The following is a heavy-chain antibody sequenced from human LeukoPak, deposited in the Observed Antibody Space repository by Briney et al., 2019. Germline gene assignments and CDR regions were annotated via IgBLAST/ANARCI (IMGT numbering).Heavy chain of an antibody. V-gene: IGHV3-13*01. D-gene: IGHD5-18*01. CDR1: GFTLGSHD. Sequence: PGGSLRLSCTASGFTLGSHDMHWVRQIPGQGLEWVAAVSSGFHAFFADSVQGRFTVSRDDARNSLYLQMNSLRAGDTAVYYCVREARGYHYTYFDYWGQGTLVTVSS. CDR3: VREARGYHYTYFDY. J-gene: IGHJ4*02. CDR2: VSSGFHA.